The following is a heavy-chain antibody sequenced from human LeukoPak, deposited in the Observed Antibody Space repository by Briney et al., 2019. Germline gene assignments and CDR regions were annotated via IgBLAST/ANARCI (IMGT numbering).Heavy chain of an antibody. CDR3: ARDRLMPFGGNDC. CDR1: GFTFSKYW. V-gene: IGHV3-7*04. J-gene: IGHJ4*02. CDR2: IKKDGSDK. Sequence: GGSLRLSCAVSGFTFSKYWMSWVRQAPGKGLEWVANIKKDGSDKYHVDYVKGRFTISRDNAKNSLYLQMNSLRAEDTAVYYCARDRLMPFGGNDCWGQGTLVTVSS. D-gene: IGHD5-12*01.